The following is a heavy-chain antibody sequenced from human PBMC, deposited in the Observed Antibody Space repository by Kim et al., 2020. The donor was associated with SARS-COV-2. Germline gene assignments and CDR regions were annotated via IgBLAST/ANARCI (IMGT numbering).Heavy chain of an antibody. CDR1: GGSFSGYY. CDR3: ARDAIVLLRYYYYGMDV. D-gene: IGHD3-10*01. Sequence: SETLSLTCAVYGGSFSGYYWSWIRQPPGKGLEWIGEINHSGSTNYNPSLKSRVTISVDTSKNQFSLKLSSVTAADTAVYYCARDAIVLLRYYYYGMDVWGQGTTVTVSS. J-gene: IGHJ6*02. V-gene: IGHV4-34*01. CDR2: INHSGST.